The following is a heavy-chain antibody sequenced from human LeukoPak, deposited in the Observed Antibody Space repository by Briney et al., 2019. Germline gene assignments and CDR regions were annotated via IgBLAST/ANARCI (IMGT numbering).Heavy chain of an antibody. Sequence: GESLKISCKGSGYSFTSYWTGWVRQMPGKGLEWMGIIYPGDSDTRYSPSFQGQVTISADKSISTAYLQWSSLKASDTAMYYCARHRGNITGTTVVYYYYYMDVWGKGTTVTVSS. CDR1: GYSFTSYW. J-gene: IGHJ6*03. V-gene: IGHV5-51*01. D-gene: IGHD1-7*01. CDR2: IYPGDSDT. CDR3: ARHRGNITGTTVVYYYYYMDV.